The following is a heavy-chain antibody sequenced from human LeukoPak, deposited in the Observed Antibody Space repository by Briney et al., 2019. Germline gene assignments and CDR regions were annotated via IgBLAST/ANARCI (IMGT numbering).Heavy chain of an antibody. V-gene: IGHV3-23*01. J-gene: IGHJ6*03. CDR1: GFTFSSYA. CDR3: ARVATIGYCSGGSCRPLIGHYYYYYMDV. D-gene: IGHD2-15*01. CDR2: ISGSGGST. Sequence: AGGSLRLSCAASGFTFSSYAMSWVRQAPGKGLEWVSAISGSGGSTYYADSVKGRFTISRDNAKNSLYLQMNSLRAEDTALYHCARVATIGYCSGGSCRPLIGHYYYYYMDVWGKGTTVTVSS.